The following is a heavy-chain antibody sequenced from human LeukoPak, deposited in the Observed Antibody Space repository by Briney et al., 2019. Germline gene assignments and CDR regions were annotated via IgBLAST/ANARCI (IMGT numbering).Heavy chain of an antibody. J-gene: IGHJ6*03. CDR1: GGSFSGYY. D-gene: IGHD3-10*01. CDR3: ARVSGYYGSGRPPSGRSYYYMDV. CDR2: INHSGST. V-gene: IGHV4-34*01. Sequence: SETLSLTXAVYGGSFSGYYWSWIRQPPGKGLEWIGEINHSGSTNNNPSLKSRVTISVDTSKNQFSLKLSSVTAADTAVYYCARVSGYYGSGRPPSGRSYYYMDVWGKGTTVTVSS.